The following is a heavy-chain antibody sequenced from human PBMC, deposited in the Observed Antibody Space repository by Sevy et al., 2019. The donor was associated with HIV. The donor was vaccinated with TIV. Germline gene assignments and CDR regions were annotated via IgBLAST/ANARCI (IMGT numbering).Heavy chain of an antibody. CDR1: GFNFRNSW. CDR3: VRDKEEGASVLDY. V-gene: IGHV3-7*01. CDR2: IKQDGYET. Sequence: GGSLRLSCATFGFNFRNSWMAWVRQTPGRGLEFLADIKQDGYETYYVDSVKGRFTISRDNAKNSLHLQMNSLRAEDTAMYFVVRDKEEGASVLDYWGQGTPVTVSS. D-gene: IGHD1-26*01. J-gene: IGHJ4*02.